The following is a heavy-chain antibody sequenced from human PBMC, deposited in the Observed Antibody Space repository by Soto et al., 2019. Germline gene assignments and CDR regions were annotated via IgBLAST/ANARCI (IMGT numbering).Heavy chain of an antibody. CDR1: GGSISSYY. J-gene: IGHJ3*02. CDR3: ARDHSDSSGTYDDFDI. D-gene: IGHD3-22*01. CDR2: IYYSGST. Sequence: SETLSLTCTVSGGSISSYYWSWIRQPPGKGLEWIGYIYYSGSTNYNPSLKSRVTISVDTSKNQFSLKLSSVTAADTAVYYCARDHSDSSGTYDDFDIWGPGTMVTVSS. V-gene: IGHV4-59*01.